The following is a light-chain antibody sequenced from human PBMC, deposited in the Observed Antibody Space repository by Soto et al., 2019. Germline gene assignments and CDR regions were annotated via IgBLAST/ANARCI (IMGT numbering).Light chain of an antibody. CDR1: QPVSTY. CDR3: QQSYTARWT. V-gene: IGKV1-39*01. J-gene: IGKJ1*01. Sequence: DIQMTQSPTSLSASVGDRVTITCRASQPVSTYVNWYHQKPGAAPELLIYASSSLQSGAPSRFSGSGSGTDFTLTISSLLPEDSGTFYCQQSYTARWTFGQGTKVEIK. CDR2: ASS.